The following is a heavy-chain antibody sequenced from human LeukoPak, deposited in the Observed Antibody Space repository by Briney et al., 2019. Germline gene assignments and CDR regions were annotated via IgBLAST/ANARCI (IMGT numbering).Heavy chain of an antibody. Sequence: GGSLRLSCAASGSTFSRHSMNWVRQAPGKGLEWVSYISSGSSYIYYADSVKGRFTISRDNSKNTLYLQMNSLRVEDTAVYYCAKQYDFWSGPDYWGQGTLVTVSS. D-gene: IGHD3-3*01. V-gene: IGHV3-21*04. CDR3: AKQYDFWSGPDY. CDR2: ISSGSSYI. J-gene: IGHJ4*02. CDR1: GSTFSRHS.